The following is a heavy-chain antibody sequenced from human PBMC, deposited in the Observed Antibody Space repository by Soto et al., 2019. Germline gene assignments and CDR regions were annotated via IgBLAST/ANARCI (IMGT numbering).Heavy chain of an antibody. Sequence: SVKVSCKASGGTFSSYAISWVRQAPGQGLEWMGGIIPIFGTANYAQKFQGRVTITADESTSTAYMELSSLRSEDTAVYYCAKAPSRITMIVVVTLPDYWGQGTLVTVSS. CDR3: AKAPSRITMIVVVTLPDY. CDR2: IIPIFGTA. V-gene: IGHV1-69*13. J-gene: IGHJ4*02. CDR1: GGTFSSYA. D-gene: IGHD3-22*01.